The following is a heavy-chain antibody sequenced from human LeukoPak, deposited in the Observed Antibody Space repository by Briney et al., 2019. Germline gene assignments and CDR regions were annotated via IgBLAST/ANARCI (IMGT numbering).Heavy chain of an antibody. V-gene: IGHV4-34*01. J-gene: IGHJ4*02. Sequence: SETLSLTCAAYGGSFSGYYWSWIRQPPGKGLEWIGEINHSGSTNYNPSLKSRVTISVDTSKNQFSLKLSSVTAADTAVYYCARGSGQRWGQGTLVTVSS. D-gene: IGHD6-25*01. CDR2: INHSGST. CDR1: GGSFSGYY. CDR3: ARGSGQR.